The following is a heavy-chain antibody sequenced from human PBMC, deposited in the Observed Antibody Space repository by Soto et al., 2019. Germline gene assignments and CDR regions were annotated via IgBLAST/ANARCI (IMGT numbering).Heavy chain of an antibody. Sequence: QVQLVQSGAEVKKPGSSVRVSCKASGGTFSTFAISWVRQAPGQGLEWMGGIIPIFGPANYAQKFQGRVTITAEKSTSTAYLELSSLRSEDTAVYYWARAAKRYFDYWGQGTLVTVS. CDR1: GGTFSTFA. J-gene: IGHJ4*02. V-gene: IGHV1-69*06. CDR2: IIPIFGPA. CDR3: ARAAKRYFDY. D-gene: IGHD6-25*01.